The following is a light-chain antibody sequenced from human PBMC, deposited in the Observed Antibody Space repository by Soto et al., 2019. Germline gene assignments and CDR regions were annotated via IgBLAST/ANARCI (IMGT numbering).Light chain of an antibody. CDR2: AAS. CDR1: QSISSW. J-gene: IGKJ5*01. CDR3: QPANSFPIT. V-gene: IGKV1-12*01. Sequence: EIQSTQYPSTLSASVGDRLTITCLASQSISSWVAWYQQKPGKPPKLLIYAASSLQSGVPSRFSGSGSGTDFTLTISSLQPEDFATYYCQPANSFPITVGPGTRLEIK.